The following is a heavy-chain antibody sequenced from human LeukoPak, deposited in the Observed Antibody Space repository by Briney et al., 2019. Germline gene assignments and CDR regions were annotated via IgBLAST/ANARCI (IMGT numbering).Heavy chain of an antibody. J-gene: IGHJ5*02. CDR1: GFTLSGYG. Sequence: PGGSLRLSXGASGFTLSGYGMRWLRQSPGKGLEWLANINLDGCGSHYVDCARGRFTISIDNGKNSQYVQINRQRADHTDRHYFATSDDSSSSAWGQGTLVTVSS. V-gene: IGHV3-7*03. D-gene: IGHD3-22*01. CDR3: ATSDDSSSSA. CDR2: INLDGCGS.